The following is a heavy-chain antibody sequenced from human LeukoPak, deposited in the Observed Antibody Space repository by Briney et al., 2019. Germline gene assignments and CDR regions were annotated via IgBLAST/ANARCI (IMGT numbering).Heavy chain of an antibody. CDR1: GYTFIKYF. CDR3: ARVDYYDSSGYAG. J-gene: IGHJ4*02. Sequence: GASVKVSCKASGYTFIKYFIYWVRLAPGQGVEWMGWINPNSGGTNYAQKFQGRVTMTRDTSISTAYMELSRLRSDDTAVYYCARVDYYDSSGYAGWGQGTLVTVSS. CDR2: INPNSGGT. V-gene: IGHV1-2*02. D-gene: IGHD3-22*01.